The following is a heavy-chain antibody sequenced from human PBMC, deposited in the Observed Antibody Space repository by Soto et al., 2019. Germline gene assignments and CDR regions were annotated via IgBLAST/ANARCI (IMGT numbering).Heavy chain of an antibody. CDR1: GFTFSSYA. D-gene: IGHD6-13*01. V-gene: IGHV3-23*01. J-gene: IGHJ4*02. CDR3: AIIADSSSWYGLSDY. Sequence: GGSLRLSCAASGFTFSSYAMSWVRQAPGKGLEWVSAISGSGGSTYYADSVKGRFTISRDNSKTTLYLQMNSLRAEDTAVYYCAIIADSSSWYGLSDYWGQGTLVTVSS. CDR2: ISGSGGST.